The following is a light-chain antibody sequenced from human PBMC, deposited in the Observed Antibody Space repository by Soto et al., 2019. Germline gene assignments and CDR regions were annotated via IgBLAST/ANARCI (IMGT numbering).Light chain of an antibody. CDR1: SSDIGAYDF. CDR2: GGN. Sequence: QSALTQPASVSGSPGQSITISCTGTSSDIGAYDFVSWYQQHPGKAPKFLIYGGNKRPSGVSNRFSGSKSGNTASLTIFGLQAEDEADYHCCSYAGGATSVCGGGTKLTVL. CDR3: CSYAGGATSV. J-gene: IGLJ2*01. V-gene: IGLV2-23*01.